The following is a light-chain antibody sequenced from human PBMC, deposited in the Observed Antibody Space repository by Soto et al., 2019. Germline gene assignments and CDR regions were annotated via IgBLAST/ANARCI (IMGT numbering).Light chain of an antibody. CDR3: QHYDNWPPRT. Sequence: EIVMTQSPATLSVSPGERATLSCRASQSISTNLAWYQQRPGQAPRLLIYGASTRATGISVRFSGSRSGTEFTLTISSLQSEDFAVYYCQHYDNWPPRTFGQGTKVDIK. CDR1: QSISTN. V-gene: IGKV3-15*01. CDR2: GAS. J-gene: IGKJ1*01.